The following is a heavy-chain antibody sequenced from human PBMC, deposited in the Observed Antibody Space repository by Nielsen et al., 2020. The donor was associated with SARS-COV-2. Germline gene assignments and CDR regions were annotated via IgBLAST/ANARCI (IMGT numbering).Heavy chain of an antibody. CDR2: IAYDGSHQ. V-gene: IGHV3-30*09. Sequence: GESLKISCAASGFTFSKYVMHWVRQAPGKGLEWVAVIAYDGSHQYHADSAKGRFAISRDNSKNTLYLQMNSLRAEDTAVYYCARAFTIKGSYYYDMDVWGQGTTVTVSS. J-gene: IGHJ6*02. CDR3: ARAFTIKGSYYYDMDV. CDR1: GFTFSKYV. D-gene: IGHD5-12*01.